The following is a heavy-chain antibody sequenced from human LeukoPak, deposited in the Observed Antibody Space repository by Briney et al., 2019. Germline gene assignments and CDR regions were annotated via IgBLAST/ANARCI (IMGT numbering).Heavy chain of an antibody. J-gene: IGHJ4*02. V-gene: IGHV4-39*01. CDR1: GGSVSSSNHH. CDR3: ARGRRGYDFWSGFTLTGALDY. D-gene: IGHD3-3*01. Sequence: SETLSLTCNVSGGSVSSSNHHWAWIRQSPGMGLEWVGTFFSTGRTSQNPDPSLKGRVTLSVDTSRNQFSLKLSSVTAADTAVYYCARGRRGYDFWSGFTLTGALDYWGQGTLVTVSS. CDR2: FFSTGRT.